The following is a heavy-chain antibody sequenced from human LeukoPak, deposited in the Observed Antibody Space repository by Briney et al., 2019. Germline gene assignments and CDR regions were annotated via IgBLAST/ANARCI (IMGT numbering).Heavy chain of an antibody. CDR1: GFTFSSHW. CDR2: IKQDGSEK. D-gene: IGHD5-18*01. Sequence: GGSLRLSCAASGFTFSSHWMSWVRQARGKGLEWVANIKQDGSEKYYVDSVKGRFTISRDNAKNSLYLQMNSLRAEDTAVYYCARKGTWIQLWLSFDYWGQGTLVTVSS. V-gene: IGHV3-7*01. J-gene: IGHJ4*02. CDR3: ARKGTWIQLWLSFDY.